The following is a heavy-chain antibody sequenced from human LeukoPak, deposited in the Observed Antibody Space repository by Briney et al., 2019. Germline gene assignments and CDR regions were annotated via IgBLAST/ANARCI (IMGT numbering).Heavy chain of an antibody. D-gene: IGHD3-22*01. CDR3: AKDPRWGYYYDSSGYL. CDR2: IRYDGSNK. V-gene: IGHV3-30*02. J-gene: IGHJ4*02. Sequence: GGSLRLSCAASGFTFSSYGMHWVRQAPGKGLEWVAFIRYDGSNKYYADSVKGRFTISRDNSKNTLYLQMNSLRAEDTAVYYCAKDPRWGYYYDSSGYLWGQGTLVTVSS. CDR1: GFTFSSYG.